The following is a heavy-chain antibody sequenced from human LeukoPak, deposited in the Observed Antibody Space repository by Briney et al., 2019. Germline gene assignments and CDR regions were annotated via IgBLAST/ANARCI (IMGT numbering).Heavy chain of an antibody. Sequence: PSETLSLNCTVSGGPISSNYWSGIRQPAGKGLEYIVRIYRSGNTNYNPSLKSRVTMSVDTSKNQFSLLLHSVTAADTAVYYCPRVWLSSGSYWYFDFWGRGTLVIVSS. D-gene: IGHD3-22*01. J-gene: IGHJ2*01. CDR1: GGPISSNY. CDR2: IYRSGNT. V-gene: IGHV4-4*07. CDR3: PRVWLSSGSYWYFDF.